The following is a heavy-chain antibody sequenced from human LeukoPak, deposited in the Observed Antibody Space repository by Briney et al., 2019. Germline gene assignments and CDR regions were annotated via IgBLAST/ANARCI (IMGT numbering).Heavy chain of an antibody. CDR2: ISAYNGNT. V-gene: IGHV1-18*01. D-gene: IGHD3-10*01. CDR1: GYTFTSYG. Sequence: ASVKVSCKASGYTFTSYGISWVRQAPGQGLEWMGWISAYNGNTNYAQKFQGRVTMTTDTSTSTAYMELRSLRSDDTAVYYCARDFITMVRETGNWFDPWGQGTLVTVSS. CDR3: ARDFITMVRETGNWFDP. J-gene: IGHJ5*02.